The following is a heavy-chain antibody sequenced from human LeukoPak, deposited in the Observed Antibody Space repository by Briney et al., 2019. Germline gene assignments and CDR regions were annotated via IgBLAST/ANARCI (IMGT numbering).Heavy chain of an antibody. Sequence: GASVKVSCKAFGYTFTGYYMHWVRQAPGQGLEWRGWINPNSGGTNYAQRFQGRVTMTRDTSISTAYMELSRLRSEDTAVYYCASPLREGGDYGEDYYYYYMDVWGKGTTVTVSS. CDR1: GYTFTGYY. CDR3: ASPLREGGDYGEDYYYYYMDV. J-gene: IGHJ6*03. CDR2: INPNSGGT. V-gene: IGHV1-2*02. D-gene: IGHD4-17*01.